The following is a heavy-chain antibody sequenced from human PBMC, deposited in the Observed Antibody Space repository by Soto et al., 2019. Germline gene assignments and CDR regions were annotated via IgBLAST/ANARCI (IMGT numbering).Heavy chain of an antibody. CDR1: GFTFSDYG. CDR3: AKGRGMPDPDWADP. V-gene: IGHV3-30*18. D-gene: IGHD3-10*01. J-gene: IGHJ5*02. Sequence: QVQLVESGGGVVQPGRSLRLSCAASGFTFSDYGMHWVRQAPGKGLEWVAVISYGGINKFYADSVRGRFTISRDDSKNTLDLQMNTLRVEDTAIYYCAKGRGMPDPDWADPWGQGTLVIVSS. CDR2: ISYGGINK.